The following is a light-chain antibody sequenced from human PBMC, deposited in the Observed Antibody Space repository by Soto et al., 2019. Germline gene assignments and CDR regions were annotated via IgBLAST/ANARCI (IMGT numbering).Light chain of an antibody. J-gene: IGKJ1*01. V-gene: IGKV3-11*01. Sequence: EKALTQSPVTLSLSPGERATLSCRASQSVSSNLAWYQQRPGQAPRLLIYDASYRATGIPARFSASGTGTDFTLTISDVQPEDFAVYYCHQRQSWPRTFGQGTKVDIK. CDR1: QSVSSN. CDR3: HQRQSWPRT. CDR2: DAS.